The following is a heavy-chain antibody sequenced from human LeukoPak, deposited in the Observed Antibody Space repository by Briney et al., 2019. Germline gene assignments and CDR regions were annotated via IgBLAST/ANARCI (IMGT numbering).Heavy chain of an antibody. CDR3: ARAQYYYDSSVGY. CDR2: ISSSSSTI. J-gene: IGHJ4*02. Sequence: GGSLRLSCAASGFTFSSYSMNWVRQAPGKGLEWVSYISSSSSTIYYADSVKGRFTISRDNAKNSLYLQMNSLRAEDTAVYYCARAQYYYDSSVGYWGQGTPVTVSS. CDR1: GFTFSSYS. D-gene: IGHD3-22*01. V-gene: IGHV3-48*01.